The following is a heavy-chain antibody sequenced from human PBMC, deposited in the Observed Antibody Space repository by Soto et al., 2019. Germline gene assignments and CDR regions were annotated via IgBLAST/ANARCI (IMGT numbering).Heavy chain of an antibody. J-gene: IGHJ6*02. CDR3: ARDRVFGVVLPYYYGMDV. CDR2: ISAYNGNT. Sequence: QVQLVQSGAEVKKPGASVKVSCKASGYTFTSYGISWVRQAPGQGLEWMGWISAYNGNTNYAQKLQGRVTMTTDTSTSTAYMEVRRLRSDDTAVYYCARDRVFGVVLPYYYGMDVWGQGTTVTVSS. V-gene: IGHV1-18*01. D-gene: IGHD3-3*01. CDR1: GYTFTSYG.